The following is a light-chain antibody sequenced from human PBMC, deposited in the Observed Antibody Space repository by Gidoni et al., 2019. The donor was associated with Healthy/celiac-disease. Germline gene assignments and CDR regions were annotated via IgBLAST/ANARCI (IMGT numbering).Light chain of an antibody. CDR3: QQLSSSPLT. CDR2: AAS. J-gene: IGKJ3*01. V-gene: IGKV1-9*01. CDR1: QGISSY. Sequence: DIQLTQSPSFLSASVGDRVTITCRARQGISSYLAWYQQKPGKAPKLLIYAASTLPGGVPSRFSGSGSGTEFTLTISSLQPDDFATYSCQQLSSSPLTFGPGTKVEIK.